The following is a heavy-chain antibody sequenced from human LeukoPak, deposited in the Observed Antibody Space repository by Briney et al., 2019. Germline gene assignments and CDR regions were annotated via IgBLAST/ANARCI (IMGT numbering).Heavy chain of an antibody. CDR3: ARDPGGDNAY. CDR1: GFTVRSNY. Sequence: GGSLRLSCAASGFTVRSNYMSWVRQAPGKGLEWVSLIFNDGSTYYADSVKARFTISRDSSMDTLYLQMNSLRVEDTAVYYCARDPGGDNAYWGQGTLVTVSS. J-gene: IGHJ4*02. D-gene: IGHD4-17*01. CDR2: IFNDGST. V-gene: IGHV3-66*01.